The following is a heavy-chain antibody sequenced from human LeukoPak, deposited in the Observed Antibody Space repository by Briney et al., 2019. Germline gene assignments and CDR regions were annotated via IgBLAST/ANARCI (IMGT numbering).Heavy chain of an antibody. CDR1: GFTFSNAW. CDR3: ARGKGIRYDILTGYLPYYYYMDV. V-gene: IGHV4-34*01. Sequence: AGGSLRLSCAASGFTFSNAWMSWVRQPPGKGLEWIGEINHSGSTNYNPSLKSRVTISVDTSKNQFSLKLSSVTAADTAVYYCARGKGIRYDILTGYLPYYYYMDVWGKGTTVTVSS. J-gene: IGHJ6*03. CDR2: INHSGST. D-gene: IGHD3-9*01.